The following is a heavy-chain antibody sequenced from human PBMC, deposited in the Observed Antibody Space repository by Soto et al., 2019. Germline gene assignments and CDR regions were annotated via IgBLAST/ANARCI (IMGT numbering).Heavy chain of an antibody. CDR1: GYTFTSYY. Sequence: QVQLVQSGAEVKKPGASVKVSCKASGYTFTSYYMHWVRQAPGQGLEWMGIINPSGGSTSYAQKFQGRVTMTRDTYTSTVYMELSSLRSEDTAVYYCARDLRVRPPTHPPYYFDYWGQGTLVTVSS. CDR3: ARDLRVRPPTHPPYYFDY. J-gene: IGHJ4*02. CDR2: INPSGGST. V-gene: IGHV1-46*01.